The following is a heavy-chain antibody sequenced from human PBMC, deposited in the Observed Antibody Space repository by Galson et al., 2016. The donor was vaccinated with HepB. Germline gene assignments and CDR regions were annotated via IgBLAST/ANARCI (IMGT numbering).Heavy chain of an antibody. CDR2: IDYSGRT. V-gene: IGHV4-59*12. J-gene: IGHJ4*02. Sequence: QPPGQGLEYIGYIDYSGRTNYNPSFKSRVTISVDTSKNQFSLKLRSMTAADTAVYYCARASRAVVTTPFDYWGQGTLVTVSS. CDR3: ARASRAVVTTPFDY. D-gene: IGHD3-22*01.